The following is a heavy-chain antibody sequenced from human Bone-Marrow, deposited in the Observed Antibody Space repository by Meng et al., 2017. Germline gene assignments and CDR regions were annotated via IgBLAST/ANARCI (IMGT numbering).Heavy chain of an antibody. CDR1: GGSISSGGYY. J-gene: IGHJ4*02. CDR2: IYYSGST. V-gene: IGHV4-31*03. Sequence: SETQSLTCTVSGGSISSGGYYWSWIRQHPGKGLEWIGYIYYSGSTYYNPSLKSRVTISVDTSKNQFSLKLSSVTAADTAVYYCARSQWFGELLYFDYWGQGTLVTVSS. CDR3: ARSQWFGELLYFDY. D-gene: IGHD3-10*01.